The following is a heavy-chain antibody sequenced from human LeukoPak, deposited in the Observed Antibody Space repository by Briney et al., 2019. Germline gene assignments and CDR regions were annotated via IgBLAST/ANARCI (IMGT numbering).Heavy chain of an antibody. CDR3: ARDNSYMDV. CDR2: INYRGST. J-gene: IGHJ6*03. CDR1: GRSISSSSYY. V-gene: IGHV4-39*06. D-gene: IGHD4-11*01. Sequence: SSETLSLTCTVSGRSISSSSYYWGWIRQPPGKGLEWIGPINYRGSTYYNPSLKIRVTISVDKSKNRFTLNVNSVTAADTAVYYCARDNSYMDVWGKGTTVTVSS.